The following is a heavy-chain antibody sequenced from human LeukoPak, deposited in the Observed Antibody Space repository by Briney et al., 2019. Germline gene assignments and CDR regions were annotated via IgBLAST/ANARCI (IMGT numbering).Heavy chain of an antibody. V-gene: IGHV3-21*01. Sequence: GPVTLSCAASGFTFSDYSMKWLGPAPGKGLEWVSSISSSSSYIYYADSVKGRFTISRDNAKNSLYLQMNSLRAEDTAVYYCARGVVVTGLDYWGQGTLVTVSS. CDR1: GFTFSDYS. D-gene: IGHD2-2*01. CDR2: ISSSSSYI. J-gene: IGHJ4*02. CDR3: ARGVVVTGLDY.